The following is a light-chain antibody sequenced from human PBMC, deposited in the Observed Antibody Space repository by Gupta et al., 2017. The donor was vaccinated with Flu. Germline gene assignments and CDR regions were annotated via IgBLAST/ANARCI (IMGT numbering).Light chain of an antibody. CDR1: QGIASW. CDR2: TAS. Sequence: IQLTQSPSSVSASVGDRVTITCRPSQGIASWLAWYQQKPGEAPKLMSYTASSLKSGVPSRFSGSGSGTELSRTIRSLQPEDFATYYCLQAAAFPVTFGQGTRLEIK. J-gene: IGKJ5*01. V-gene: IGKV1-12*01. CDR3: LQAAAFPVT.